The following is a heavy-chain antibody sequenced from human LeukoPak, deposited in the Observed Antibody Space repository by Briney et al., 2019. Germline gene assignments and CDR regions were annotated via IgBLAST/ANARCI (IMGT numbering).Heavy chain of an antibody. Sequence: SETLSLTCTVSGGSISSGGYYWSWVRQHPGKGLEWIGYIYYSGSTYYNPSLKSRVTISVDTSKNQFSLKLSSVTAADTAVYYCARQDYGDYSSMDYWGQGTLVTVSS. J-gene: IGHJ4*02. V-gene: IGHV4-31*03. CDR3: ARQDYGDYSSMDY. CDR2: IYYSGST. CDR1: GGSISSGGYY. D-gene: IGHD4-17*01.